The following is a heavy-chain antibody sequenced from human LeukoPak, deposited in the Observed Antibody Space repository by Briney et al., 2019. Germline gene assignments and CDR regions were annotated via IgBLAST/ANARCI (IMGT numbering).Heavy chain of an antibody. Sequence: GGSLRLSCEASGFTVSSNYMSWVRQAPGKGLEWVGRIKSKTDGGTTDHAAPVKGRFTISRDDSKTTLYLQMNSLKTEDTAVYYCTTARITMIVVVTLAGYFDYWGQGTLVTVSS. D-gene: IGHD3-22*01. J-gene: IGHJ4*02. V-gene: IGHV3-15*01. CDR1: GFTVSSNY. CDR3: TTARITMIVVVTLAGYFDY. CDR2: IKSKTDGGTT.